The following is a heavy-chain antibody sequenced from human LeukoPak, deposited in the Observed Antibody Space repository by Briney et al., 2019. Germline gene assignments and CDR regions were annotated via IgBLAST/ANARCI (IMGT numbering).Heavy chain of an antibody. J-gene: IGHJ4*02. D-gene: IGHD2-21*01. CDR2: ISGSGDNT. V-gene: IGHV3-23*01. CDR1: GFIFSSYA. Sequence: GGSLRLSCAASGFIFSSYAMSWARQAPGKGLEWVSVISGSGDNTYYADSVKGRFTISRDNSKNTLYLQMNSLRAEDTAVYYRAKDVSVIQGYFDHWGQGTLVTVSS. CDR3: AKDVSVIQGYFDH.